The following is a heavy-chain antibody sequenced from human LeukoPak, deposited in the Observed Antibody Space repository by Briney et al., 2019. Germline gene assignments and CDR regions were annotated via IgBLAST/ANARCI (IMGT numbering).Heavy chain of an antibody. V-gene: IGHV3-48*04. CDR2: ISSSSSII. CDR1: GFTFSSYS. Sequence: GGSLRLSCAASGFTFSSYSMNWVRQAPGKGLEWISYISSSSSIIYYADSVKGQFTISRDNVKNSLHLQMDSLRAGDTAVYYCARGRSPTLGYFDLWGRGTLVTVSS. CDR3: ARGRSPTLGYFDL. D-gene: IGHD1-26*01. J-gene: IGHJ2*01.